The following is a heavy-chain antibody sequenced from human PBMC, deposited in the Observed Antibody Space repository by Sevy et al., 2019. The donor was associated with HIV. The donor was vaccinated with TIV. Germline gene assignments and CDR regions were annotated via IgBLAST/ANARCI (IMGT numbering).Heavy chain of an antibody. D-gene: IGHD2-21*02. Sequence: ASVKVSCKASGYSFTSYEIHWVRQAPGQGLEWMGIINPSGGSKSYAQKFQDRVTMISETSTTTVYMELSSLRSEDTAVYFCARLRACGGDCYYYDFWGQGTLVTVSS. J-gene: IGHJ4*02. CDR1: GYSFTSYE. CDR2: INPSGGSK. V-gene: IGHV1-46*01. CDR3: ARLRACGGDCYYYDF.